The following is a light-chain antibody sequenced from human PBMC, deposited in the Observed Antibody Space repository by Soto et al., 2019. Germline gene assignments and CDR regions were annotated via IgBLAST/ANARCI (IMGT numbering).Light chain of an antibody. J-gene: IGKJ5*01. Sequence: DIVMTQSPLSLPVTPGEPASISCRSSQNLMHSNGYNYLDWYLQKPGQSPQLLIYLGSNRASGVPDRFSGRGSGTDFTLEISRVEPEDVGIYYCMQSTQLPPTFGQGTRLEIK. CDR1: QNLMHSNGYNY. CDR2: LGS. CDR3: MQSTQLPPT. V-gene: IGKV2-28*01.